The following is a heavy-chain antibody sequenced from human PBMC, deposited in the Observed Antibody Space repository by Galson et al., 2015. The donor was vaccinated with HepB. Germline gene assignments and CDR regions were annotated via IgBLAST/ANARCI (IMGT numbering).Heavy chain of an antibody. CDR3: AKDVIGARFYYDSSGLDY. CDR2: IRYDGSNK. J-gene: IGHJ4*02. D-gene: IGHD3-22*01. Sequence: SLRLSCAASGFTFSSYGMHWVRQAPGKGLEWVAFIRYDGSNKYYADSVKGRFTISRDNSKNTLYLQMNSLRAEDTAVYYCAKDVIGARFYYDSSGLDYWGQGTLVTVSS. V-gene: IGHV3-30*02. CDR1: GFTFSSYG.